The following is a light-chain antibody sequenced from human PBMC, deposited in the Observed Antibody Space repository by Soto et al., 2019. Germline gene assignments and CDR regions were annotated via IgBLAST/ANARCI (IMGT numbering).Light chain of an antibody. CDR3: VLYIGSGIVV. CDR2: STS. Sequence: QAVVTQEPSFSVSPGGTVTLTCGLSSGSVSTSYHPSWYQQTPGQTPRTLIYSTSTRSSGVPDRFSGSILGNKAALTITGAQAEDESDDYCVLYIGSGIVVFGGGTKLTVL. V-gene: IGLV8-61*01. J-gene: IGLJ2*01. CDR1: SGSVSTSYH.